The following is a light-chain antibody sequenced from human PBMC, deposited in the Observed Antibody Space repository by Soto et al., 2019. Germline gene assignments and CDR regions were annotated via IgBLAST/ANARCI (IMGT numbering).Light chain of an antibody. CDR2: YDT. V-gene: IGLV3-21*04. CDR1: NIGGRS. J-gene: IGLJ2*01. Sequence: SYELTQPPSVSVAPGKTATISCGGNNIGGRSVHWYQQKPGQAPVVVIYYDTDRPSGIPERFSGSNSGNTATLIINRVEAGDEVDYFCQVWDNASDHPVFGGGTKVTVL. CDR3: QVWDNASDHPV.